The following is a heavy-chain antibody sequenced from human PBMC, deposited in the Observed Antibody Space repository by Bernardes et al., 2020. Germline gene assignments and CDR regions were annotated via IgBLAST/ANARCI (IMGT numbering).Heavy chain of an antibody. J-gene: IGHJ4*02. Sequence: GGSLRLSCAASGFTFSSYWMHWVRQAPGKGLVWVSRINSDGRSTSYADSVKGRFTISRDNAKNTLYLQMNSLRAEDTAVYYCARDGESQLLWFGELWGGFDYWGQGTLVTVSS. CDR1: GFTFSSYW. V-gene: IGHV3-74*01. CDR3: ARDGESQLLWFGELWGGFDY. D-gene: IGHD3-10*01. CDR2: INSDGRST.